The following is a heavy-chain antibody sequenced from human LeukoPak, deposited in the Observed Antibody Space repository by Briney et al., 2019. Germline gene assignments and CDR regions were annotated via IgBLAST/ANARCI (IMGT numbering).Heavy chain of an antibody. V-gene: IGHV3-30*01. D-gene: IGHD3-22*01. Sequence: GGSLRLSCAASGFTFSSYAMHWVRQAPGKGLEWVAVISYDGSNKYYADSVKGRFTISRDNSKNTLYLQMNSLRAEDTAVYYCAREGYYDSSGYFTPIDYWGQGTLVTASS. CDR3: AREGYYDSSGYFTPIDY. CDR1: GFTFSSYA. J-gene: IGHJ4*02. CDR2: ISYDGSNK.